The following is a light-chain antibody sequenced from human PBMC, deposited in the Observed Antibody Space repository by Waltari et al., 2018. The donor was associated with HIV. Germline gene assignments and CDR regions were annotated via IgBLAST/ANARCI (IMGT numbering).Light chain of an antibody. Sequence: DIQMTQSPSSLSASVGDRVTITCRASQTISNFLNWYQLKPGKAPQLLIYAASTLQSGVPSRISGTGSGTDFTLTINSLQPDDFASYSCQQYKGYPWTFGQGTKVEIK. CDR2: AAS. J-gene: IGKJ1*01. V-gene: IGKV1-16*01. CDR1: QTISNF. CDR3: QQYKGYPWT.